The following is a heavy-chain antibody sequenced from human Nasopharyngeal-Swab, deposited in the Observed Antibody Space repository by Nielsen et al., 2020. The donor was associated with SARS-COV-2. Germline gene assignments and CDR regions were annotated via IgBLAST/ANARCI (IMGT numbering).Heavy chain of an antibody. J-gene: IGHJ4*02. CDR2: IYPGDSDT. CDR1: GYSFTSNW. V-gene: IGHV5-51*01. CDR3: ARHEGYTSSWD. D-gene: IGHD6-13*01. Sequence: GESLKISCNGSGYSFTSNWIGWVRQMPGKGLEWMGIIYPGDSDTRYSPPFQAQVTISADKSISTAYLHWRSLKASDTAMYYCARHEGYTSSWDWGQGTLVTVSS.